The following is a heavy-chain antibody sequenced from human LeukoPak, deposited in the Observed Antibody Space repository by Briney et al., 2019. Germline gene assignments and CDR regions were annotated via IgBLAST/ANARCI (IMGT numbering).Heavy chain of an antibody. CDR3: ARDDSPGPFVMATIY. D-gene: IGHD5-24*01. V-gene: IGHV1-46*01. J-gene: IGHJ4*02. CDR1: GYTLTSYY. Sequence: ASVKVSCKASGYTLTSYYMHWVRQAPGQGLEWMGIINPSGGSTSYAQKFQGRVTMTRDTSTSTVYMELSSLRSEDTAVYYCARDDSPGPFVMATIYWGQGTLVTVSS. CDR2: INPSGGST.